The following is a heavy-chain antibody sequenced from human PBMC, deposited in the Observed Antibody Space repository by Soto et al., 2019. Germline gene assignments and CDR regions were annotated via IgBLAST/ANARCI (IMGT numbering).Heavy chain of an antibody. CDR2: IHSSENT. CDR1: GGSVSTSGYS. Sequence: SEARSVTWTVSGGSVSTSGYSVGWIRQSPRKGLEWIGTIHSSENTYYNPSLLSRVTISVDTSKNEFSVRLSSVTAADTAVYYCARLIFYDTTTTGHDYYGMH. J-gene: IGHJ6*01. D-gene: IGHD3-16*01. V-gene: IGHV4-39*01. CDR3: ARLIFYDTTTTGHDYYGMH.